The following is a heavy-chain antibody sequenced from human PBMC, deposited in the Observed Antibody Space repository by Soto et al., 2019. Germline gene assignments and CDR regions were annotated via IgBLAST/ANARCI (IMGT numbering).Heavy chain of an antibody. D-gene: IGHD2-21*01. CDR1: GDSISTYY. Sequence: QVQLQEAGPGLMKPSETLSLTCDVSGDSISTYYWSWIRQPPGKGLEWIGYVYYSGSTLYNPSLESRVTLSIDMSKKQVSLKLSSVIAADTAVYYCVRTRMIESWIDYWGHGTLVTVSS. J-gene: IGHJ4*01. CDR2: VYYSGST. V-gene: IGHV4-59*01. CDR3: VRTRMIESWIDY.